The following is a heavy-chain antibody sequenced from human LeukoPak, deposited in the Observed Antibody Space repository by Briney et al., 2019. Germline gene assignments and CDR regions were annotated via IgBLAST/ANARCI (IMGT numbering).Heavy chain of an antibody. J-gene: IGHJ4*02. CDR2: ISDDGSNK. CDR1: GFTFSTYI. V-gene: IGHV3-30-3*01. CDR3: AKDQIVGAPFDY. D-gene: IGHD1-26*01. Sequence: PGGSLRLSCAASGFTFSTYIMHWVRQAPGKGLEWVAVISDDGSNKYYADSVKGRFTISRDNSKNTLYLQMNSLRAEDTAVYYCAKDQIVGAPFDYWGQGTLVTVSS.